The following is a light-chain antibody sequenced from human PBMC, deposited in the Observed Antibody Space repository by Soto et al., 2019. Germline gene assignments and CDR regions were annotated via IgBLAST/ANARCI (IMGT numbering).Light chain of an antibody. V-gene: IGLV1-51*02. CDR3: GTWDSSLSAYV. J-gene: IGLJ1*01. Sequence: QAVVTQPPSVSAAPGQKVTISCSGSSSNIENNYVSWYQQFPGTAPKLLIYEDNKRPSGIPDRFSASKSGTSATLGITGLQTEDEADYYCGTWDSSLSAYVFGSGTKLTVL. CDR1: SSNIENNY. CDR2: EDN.